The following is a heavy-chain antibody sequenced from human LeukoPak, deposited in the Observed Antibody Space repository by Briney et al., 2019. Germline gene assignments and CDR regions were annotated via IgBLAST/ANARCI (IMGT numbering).Heavy chain of an antibody. CDR1: XFTFSDYY. D-gene: IGHD6-19*01. J-gene: IGHJ4*02. V-gene: IGHV3-33*08. CDR3: ARPALGGSGWYIGPFDY. Sequence: PGXXXRLXCAASXFTFSDYYMSWIRQAPGKXLXWVAVIWYDGSNKYYADSVKGRFTISRDNSKNTLYLQMNSLRAEDTAAYYCARPALGGSGWYIGPFDYWGQGTLVTVSS. CDR2: IWYDGSNK.